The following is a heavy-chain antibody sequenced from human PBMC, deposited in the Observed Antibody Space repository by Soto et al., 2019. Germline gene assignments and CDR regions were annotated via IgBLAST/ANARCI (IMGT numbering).Heavy chain of an antibody. D-gene: IGHD2-21*02. V-gene: IGHV1-3*01. CDR1: GYTFTSYA. CDR2: INAGNGNT. CDR3: ASDKLAYCGGDCYSVIGWFDP. Sequence: QVQLVQSGAEVKKPGASVKVSCKASGYTFTSYAMHWVRQAPGQRLEWMGWINAGNGNTKYSQKFQGRVTITRDTSVSTAYMELSSLRSEDTAVYYCASDKLAYCGGDCYSVIGWFDPWGQGTLVTVSS. J-gene: IGHJ5*02.